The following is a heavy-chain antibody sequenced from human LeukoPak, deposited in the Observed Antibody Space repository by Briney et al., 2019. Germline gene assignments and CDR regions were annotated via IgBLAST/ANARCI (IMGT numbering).Heavy chain of an antibody. CDR1: GYTFTSYY. Sequence: ASVKVSCKASGYTFTSYYMHWVRQAPGQGLEWMGWINPNSGGTNYARKFQGRVTMTRDTSISTAYMELSRLRSDDTAVYYCARVDVVSCSSTSCYKDNWFDPWGQGTLVTVSS. CDR2: INPNSGGT. CDR3: ARVDVVSCSSTSCYKDNWFDP. V-gene: IGHV1-2*02. J-gene: IGHJ5*02. D-gene: IGHD2-2*02.